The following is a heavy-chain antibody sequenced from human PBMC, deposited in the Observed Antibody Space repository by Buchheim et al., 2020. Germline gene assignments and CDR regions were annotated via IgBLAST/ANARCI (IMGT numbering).Heavy chain of an antibody. CDR1: GGSINSGSYY. Sequence: QLQLQESGPGLVKPSETLSLTCTVSGGSINSGSYYWGWIRQPPGEGLQWVGTIYFSGSTYYNPSLNSRVSISVDTSRNQFSLTLSSVTAADTAVYYCARHLAYSHGTFRDYNYMDVWGRGTT. J-gene: IGHJ6*03. CDR3: ARHLAYSHGTFRDYNYMDV. D-gene: IGHD5-18*01. V-gene: IGHV4-39*01. CDR2: IYFSGST.